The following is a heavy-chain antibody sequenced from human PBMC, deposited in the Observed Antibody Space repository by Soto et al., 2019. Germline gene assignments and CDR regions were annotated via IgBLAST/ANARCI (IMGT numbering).Heavy chain of an antibody. CDR1: GYTFTMYG. V-gene: IGHV1-18*01. D-gene: IGHD3-22*01. J-gene: IGHJ4*02. CDR2: ISPYNGDT. Sequence: GASVKVSCKASGYTFTMYGLSCVLQSPLQGLDWMGWISPYNGDTNYAQKLQDRVTMTTDTSTSTAYMELRSLRSDDTAVYYCARDPLLSYDSSGYYYAVGFYFDYWGQGTLVTVSS. CDR3: ARDPLLSYDSSGYYYAVGFYFDY.